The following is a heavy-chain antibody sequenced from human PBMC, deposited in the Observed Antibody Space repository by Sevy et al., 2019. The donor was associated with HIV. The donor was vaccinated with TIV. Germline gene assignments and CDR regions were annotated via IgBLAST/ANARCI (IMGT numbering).Heavy chain of an antibody. CDR3: AREGGYTDQGMDV. D-gene: IGHD5-12*01. CDR1: GFTFSNYD. Sequence: GGSLRLSCAASGFTFSNYDMNWVRQAPGKGVEWVSYISSDSSRRDYADSVKGRLTISRDNAKNSLYVQMNRLRAEDTAVYYCAREGGYTDQGMDVWGQGTTVTVSS. J-gene: IGHJ6*02. V-gene: IGHV3-48*01. CDR2: ISSDSSRR.